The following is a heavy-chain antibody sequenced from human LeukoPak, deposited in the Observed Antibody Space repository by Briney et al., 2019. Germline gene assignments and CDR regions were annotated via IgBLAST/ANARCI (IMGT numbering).Heavy chain of an antibody. Sequence: PGGSLRLSCAASGFTVSNNDMNWVRQAPGKGLEWVSGIYIGGRTIPVDSVRGRFTISRDNSKNTLYLQMNSLRAEDTALYYCARGAGAYKHYAMDVWGQGTTVAVSS. V-gene: IGHV3-66*01. CDR1: GFTVSNND. CDR2: IYIGGRT. CDR3: ARGAGAYKHYAMDV. D-gene: IGHD6-19*01. J-gene: IGHJ6*02.